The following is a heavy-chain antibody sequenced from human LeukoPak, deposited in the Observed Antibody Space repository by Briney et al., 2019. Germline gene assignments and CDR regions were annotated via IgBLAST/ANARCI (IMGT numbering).Heavy chain of an antibody. CDR2: INPSGGST. CDR3: ARDSGLRDGYNRLCY. CDR1: GYTFTIYY. Sequence: ASVKDSCKASGYTFTIYYMHWVRQAPGQGLEWMGIINPSGGSTSYAQKLQGRVTMTRDTSTSTVYMELSSLRSEDTAVYYCARDSGLRDGYNRLCYWGQGTLVTVSS. D-gene: IGHD5-24*01. V-gene: IGHV1-46*01. J-gene: IGHJ4*02.